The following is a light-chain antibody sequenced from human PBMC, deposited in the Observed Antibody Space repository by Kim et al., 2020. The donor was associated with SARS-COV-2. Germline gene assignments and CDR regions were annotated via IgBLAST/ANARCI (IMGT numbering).Light chain of an antibody. Sequence: DIVMTQSPESLAVSLGERATINCRSSQSVLYSPNNNNYLAWYQQKPGQPPKLLITWASTREFGVPDRFSASGSVTDFTLTISSLQAEDVAVYYCQKYYTTLATFGQGTKVDIK. V-gene: IGKV4-1*01. J-gene: IGKJ1*01. CDR3: QKYYTTLAT. CDR1: QSVLYSPNNNNY. CDR2: WAS.